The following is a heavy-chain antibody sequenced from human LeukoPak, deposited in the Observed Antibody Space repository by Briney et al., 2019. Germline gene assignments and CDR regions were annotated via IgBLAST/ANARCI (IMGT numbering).Heavy chain of an antibody. J-gene: IGHJ2*01. Sequence: SETLSLTCAVSGGSISSGGYSWSWLRQPPGKGLEWIGYIYHSGSTYYNPSLKSRVTISVDRSKNQFSLKLSSVTAADTAVYYCARGPDYYDSSGYWYFDLWGRGTLVTVSS. V-gene: IGHV4-30-2*01. CDR1: GGSISSGGYS. CDR2: IYHSGST. CDR3: ARGPDYYDSSGYWYFDL. D-gene: IGHD3-22*01.